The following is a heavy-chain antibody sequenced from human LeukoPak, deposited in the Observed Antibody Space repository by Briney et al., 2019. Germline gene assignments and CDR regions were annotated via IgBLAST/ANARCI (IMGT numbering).Heavy chain of an antibody. CDR3: ARESSLNYYDSSGYYFDY. D-gene: IGHD3-22*01. CDR2: ISSSGSTI. Sequence: GGSLRLSCAASGFSFSSYEMNWVRQAPGKGLEWVSYISSSGSTIYYADSVKGRFTISRDNAKNSLYLQMNSLRAEDTAVYYCARESSLNYYDSSGYYFDYWGQGTLVTVSS. V-gene: IGHV3-48*03. CDR1: GFSFSSYE. J-gene: IGHJ4*02.